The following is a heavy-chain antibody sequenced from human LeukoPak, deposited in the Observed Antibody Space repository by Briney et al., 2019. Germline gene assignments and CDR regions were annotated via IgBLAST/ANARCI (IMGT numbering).Heavy chain of an antibody. J-gene: IGHJ5*02. D-gene: IGHD3-10*01. V-gene: IGHV1-2*06. CDR3: ARGGLTIVRGNPNWFDP. CDR2: INPKSGGT. Sequence: GASVKVSCKASGYTFTAYYMHWVRQAPGQGLEWMGRINPKSGGTNYAQKFQGRVTMTRDTSISTAYMELSRLRSDDTAVYYCARGGLTIVRGNPNWFDPWGQGTLVTVSS. CDR1: GYTFTAYY.